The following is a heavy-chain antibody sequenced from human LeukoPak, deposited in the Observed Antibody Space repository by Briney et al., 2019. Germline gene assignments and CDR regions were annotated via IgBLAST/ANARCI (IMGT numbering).Heavy chain of an antibody. CDR1: GFTVSSNY. CDR2: IYSGGST. CDR3: ARERTVVVITGGWFDP. D-gene: IGHD3-22*01. J-gene: IGHJ5*02. Sequence: GGSLRLSCAASGFTVSSNYMSWVRQAPGKGLEWVSVIYSGGSTYYADSVKGRFTISRDNSKNTLYLQMNSLRAEDTAVYYCARERTVVVITGGWFDPWGQGTLVTVSS. V-gene: IGHV3-53*01.